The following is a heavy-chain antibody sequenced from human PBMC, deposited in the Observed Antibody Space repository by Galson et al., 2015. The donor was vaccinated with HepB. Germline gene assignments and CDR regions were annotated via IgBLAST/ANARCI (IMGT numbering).Heavy chain of an antibody. J-gene: IGHJ4*02. CDR3: AKGGGIAAAGTPY. CDR2: IRYDGSNK. Sequence: SLRLSCAASGFTFSSYGMHWVRQAPGKGLEWVAFIRYDGSNKYYADSVKGRFTISRDNPKNTLYLQMNSLRAEDTAVYYCAKGGGIAAAGTPYWGQGTLVTVSS. V-gene: IGHV3-30*02. CDR1: GFTFSSYG. D-gene: IGHD6-13*01.